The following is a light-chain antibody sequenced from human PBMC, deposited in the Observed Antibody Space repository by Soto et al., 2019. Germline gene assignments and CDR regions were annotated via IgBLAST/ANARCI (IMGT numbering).Light chain of an antibody. J-gene: IGKJ1*01. V-gene: IGKV3-11*01. CDR2: DAS. CDR1: QSVSSY. CDR3: QQRSNWPPT. Sequence: EIVLTQSPATLSLAPRERATLSGRASQSVSSYLAWYQQKPGQAPRLLIYDASNRATGIPARFSGSGSGTDFTLTISSLEPEDFAVYYCQQRSNWPPTFCQGTKV.